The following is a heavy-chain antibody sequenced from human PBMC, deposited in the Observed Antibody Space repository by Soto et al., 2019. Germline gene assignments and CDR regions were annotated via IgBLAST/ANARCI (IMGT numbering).Heavy chain of an antibody. CDR3: ARDPINYDFWSGYYGWYYYYYGMDV. Sequence: GASVKVSCKASGYTFTSYDINWVRQATGQGLEWMGWMNPNSGNTGYAQKFQGRVTMTRNTSISTAYMELSSLRSEDTAVYYCARDPINYDFWSGYYGWYYYYYGMDVWGQGTTVTXSS. V-gene: IGHV1-8*01. CDR2: MNPNSGNT. CDR1: GYTFTSYD. D-gene: IGHD3-3*01. J-gene: IGHJ6*02.